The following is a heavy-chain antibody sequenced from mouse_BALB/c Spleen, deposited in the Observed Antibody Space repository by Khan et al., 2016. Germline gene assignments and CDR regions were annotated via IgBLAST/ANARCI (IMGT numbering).Heavy chain of an antibody. J-gene: IGHJ3*01. V-gene: IGHV1-80*01. CDR2: IYPGDGDT. D-gene: IGHD2-14*01. CDR1: GYAFSSYW. Sequence: QVQLQQSGAELVRPGSSVKISCKASGYAFSSYWMNWVKQRPGQGLEWIGQIYPGDGDTHYNGKIKGKATLTADKSYSTAYMQLSRLTSEDSAVYFCAGGTPLAYWGQGTLVTVSA. CDR3: AGGTPLAY.